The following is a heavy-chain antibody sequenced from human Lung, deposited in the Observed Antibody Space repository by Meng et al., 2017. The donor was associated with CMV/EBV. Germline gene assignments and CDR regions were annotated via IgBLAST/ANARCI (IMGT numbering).Heavy chain of an antibody. CDR3: ARGRSCVDGVCYDDHNYFGP. D-gene: IGHD2-21*02. CDR1: GDSMATFY. V-gene: IGHV4-59*01. Sequence: SETLSLXXNISGDSMATFYWTWIRQPPGKGLEWVGSVFHTGDTKYNSSLKGRLTLSVDTSRKQVSRRLVSLNTADTATYYCARGRSCVDGVCYDDHNYFGPWGQGXLVTVSS. CDR2: VFHTGDT. J-gene: IGHJ5*02.